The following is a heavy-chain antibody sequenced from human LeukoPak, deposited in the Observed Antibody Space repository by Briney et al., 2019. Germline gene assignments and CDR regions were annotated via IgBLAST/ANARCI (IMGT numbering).Heavy chain of an antibody. V-gene: IGHV3-23*01. CDR1: GFTFSSYA. J-gene: IGHJ4*02. CDR3: AKDRAGSYWWQDY. Sequence: GGSLRLSCAASGFTFSSYAMSWVRQAPGKGLEWVSAISGSGGSTYYADSVKGRFTISRDNSKNTLYLQKNSLRAEDTAVYYCAKDRAGSYWWQDYWGQGTLVTVSS. D-gene: IGHD1-26*01. CDR2: ISGSGGST.